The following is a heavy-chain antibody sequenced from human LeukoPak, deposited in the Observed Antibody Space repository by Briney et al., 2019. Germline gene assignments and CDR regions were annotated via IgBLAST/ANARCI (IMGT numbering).Heavy chain of an antibody. CDR1: GYSFFSNYW. D-gene: IGHD4-17*01. CDR3: ARQGADYGDYVGY. V-gene: IGHV5-51*01. CDR2: IYPGDSDT. Sequence: GKSLTISCKAYGYSFFSNYWIAWVRQMPGKGLEWMGIIYPGDSDTRYSPSFQGQVTISADKSIGAAYLQWSSLKASDTAMYYCARQGADYGDYVGYWGQGTLVTVSS. J-gene: IGHJ4*02.